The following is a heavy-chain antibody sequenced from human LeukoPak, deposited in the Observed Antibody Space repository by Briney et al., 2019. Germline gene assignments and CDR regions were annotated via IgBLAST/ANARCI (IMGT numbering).Heavy chain of an antibody. V-gene: IGHV4-38-2*02. CDR1: GYSISSGYY. D-gene: IGHD3-10*01. J-gene: IGHJ4*02. Sequence: SETLSLTCTVSGYSISSGYYWGWIRQPPGKGLEWIGSIYHSGSTYYNPSLKSRVTISVDTSKNQFSLKLSSVTAADTAVYYCAREAHYYGSGTGDYWGQGTLVTVSS. CDR2: IYHSGST. CDR3: AREAHYYGSGTGDY.